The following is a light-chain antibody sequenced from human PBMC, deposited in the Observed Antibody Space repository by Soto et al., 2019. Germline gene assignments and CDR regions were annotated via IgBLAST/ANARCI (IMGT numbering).Light chain of an antibody. J-gene: IGKJ1*01. Sequence: DIQMTQPPSTLSASVGDRVAITCRASQSIGSWVAWYQQKPGKAPKLLIYKASSLESGVPSRFSGSGSGTEFTLTISSLQPDDFATYYCQQYNSYWTFGQGTKVDIK. CDR1: QSIGSW. CDR3: QQYNSYWT. CDR2: KAS. V-gene: IGKV1-5*03.